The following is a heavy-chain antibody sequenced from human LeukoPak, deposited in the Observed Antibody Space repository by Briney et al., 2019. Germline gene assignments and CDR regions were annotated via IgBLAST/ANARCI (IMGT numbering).Heavy chain of an antibody. CDR2: IYYSGST. CDR1: GGSISSSGYY. Sequence: SETLSLTCTVSGGSISSSGYYWGWIRQPPGKGLEWIGSIYYSGSTYYNPSLKSRVTISVDTSKNQFSLKLSSVTAADTAVYYCARTPSVYCSGGNCYPGHFDYWGQGTLVTVSS. CDR3: ARTPSVYCSGGNCYPGHFDY. V-gene: IGHV4-39*07. D-gene: IGHD2-15*01. J-gene: IGHJ4*02.